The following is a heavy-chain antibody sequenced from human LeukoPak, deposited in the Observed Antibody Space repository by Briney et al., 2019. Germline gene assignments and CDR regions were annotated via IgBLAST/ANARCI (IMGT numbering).Heavy chain of an antibody. J-gene: IGHJ3*02. D-gene: IGHD3-22*01. CDR2: ISYDGSNK. Sequence: GGSLRLSCAASGFTFSSYGMHWVRQAPGKGLEWVAVISYDGSNKYYADSAKGRFTISRDNSKNTLYLQMNSLRAEDTAVYYCAKSYDPGAFDIWGQGTMVTVSS. V-gene: IGHV3-30*18. CDR3: AKSYDPGAFDI. CDR1: GFTFSSYG.